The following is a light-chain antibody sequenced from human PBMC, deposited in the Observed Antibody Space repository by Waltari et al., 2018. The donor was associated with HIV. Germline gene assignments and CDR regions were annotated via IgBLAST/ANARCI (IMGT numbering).Light chain of an antibody. CDR2: MNH. Sequence: QSVLTQPPSASGTPGQRVTISCFGGPSNLESNYVYWYQQVPGTTPKLLIYMNHERPSGVPDRFSGSKSGTSASLAVSGLRSEDEAAYYCAVWDDSLNGLVFGGGTKLTVL. J-gene: IGLJ2*01. CDR3: AVWDDSLNGLV. CDR1: PSNLESNY. V-gene: IGLV1-47*01.